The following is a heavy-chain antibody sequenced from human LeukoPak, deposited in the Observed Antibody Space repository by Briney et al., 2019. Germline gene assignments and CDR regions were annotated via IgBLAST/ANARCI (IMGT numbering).Heavy chain of an antibody. CDR3: ARGVWSGSYVSPYYFDY. CDR2: INPNSGGT. V-gene: IGHV1-2*02. J-gene: IGHJ4*02. CDR1: GYTFTGYY. D-gene: IGHD1-26*01. Sequence: ASVKVSCKASGYTFTGYYMHWVRQAPGQGLEWMGWINPNSGGTNYAQKFQGRVTMTRDTSISTAYMELSRLRSEDTAVYYCARGVWSGSYVSPYYFDYWGQGTLVTVSS.